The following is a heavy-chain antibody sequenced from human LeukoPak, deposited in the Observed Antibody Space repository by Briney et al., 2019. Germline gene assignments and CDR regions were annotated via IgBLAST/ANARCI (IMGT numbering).Heavy chain of an antibody. CDR1: GYTFTSYY. J-gene: IGHJ4*02. CDR3: ARDTRPSYDSSGYYYPGDY. V-gene: IGHV1-46*01. CDR2: INPCGGST. D-gene: IGHD3-22*01. Sequence: ASVKVSCKASGYTFTSYYMHWVRQAPGQGLEWMAIINPCGGSTSYAQKFQGRATKTRDTSTSTVYMELSSLRSEDTAVYYCARDTRPSYDSSGYYYPGDYWGQGTLVTVSS.